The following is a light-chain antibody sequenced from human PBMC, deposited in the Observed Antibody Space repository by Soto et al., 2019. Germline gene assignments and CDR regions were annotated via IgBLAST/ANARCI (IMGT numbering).Light chain of an antibody. J-gene: IGLJ6*01. CDR3: SSFTSAYYFV. CDR1: SSDVGGYNY. Sequence: QSVLTQPASVSGSAGQSIAISCTGTSSDVGGYNYVSWYQQHPGKAPKLLLSEVSKRPSGVSDRFSGSKSGNTASLTISGLQTQDEADYYCSSFTSAYYFVFGNGTKLTVL. V-gene: IGLV2-14*01. CDR2: EVS.